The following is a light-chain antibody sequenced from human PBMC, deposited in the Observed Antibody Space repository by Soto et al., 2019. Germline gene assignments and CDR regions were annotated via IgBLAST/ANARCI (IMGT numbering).Light chain of an antibody. CDR2: DST. Sequence: QSVLTQPPSVSAAPGQRVTISCSGSRSNVYINYVSWYQQLPGSAPKLLIYDSTQRPSGIPDRFSGSKSGSLATLAITDLQTGDAADYYCGSWDDTLRAGVFGGGTKVTVL. CDR1: RSNVYINY. CDR3: GSWDDTLRAGV. V-gene: IGLV1-51*01. J-gene: IGLJ3*02.